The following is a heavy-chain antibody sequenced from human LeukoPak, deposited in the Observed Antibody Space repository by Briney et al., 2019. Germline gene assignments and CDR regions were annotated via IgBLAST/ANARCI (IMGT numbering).Heavy chain of an antibody. J-gene: IGHJ4*02. V-gene: IGHV1-69-2*01. D-gene: IGHD4-11*01. Sequence: ASVRISCKVSGYIFTDYYMHWVQQAPGKGLEWMGLVDPEDGETIYAEKFQGRVTITADTSTDTAYMELSSLRSEDTAVYYCATQRDYSTYYFDYWGQGTLVTVSS. CDR2: VDPEDGET. CDR1: GYIFTDYY. CDR3: ATQRDYSTYYFDY.